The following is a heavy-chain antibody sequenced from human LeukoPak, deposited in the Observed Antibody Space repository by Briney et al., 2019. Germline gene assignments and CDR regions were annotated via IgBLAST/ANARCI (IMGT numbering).Heavy chain of an antibody. J-gene: IGHJ6*03. Sequence: SETLSLTCTVSGGSISSYYWSWIRQPPGKGLEWIGYIYYSGSTNYNPSLKSRVTISEDTSKNQSSLKLSSVTAADTAVYYCAKAIRNWNEGNYYFYMDVWGKGTTVTVSS. CDR3: AKAIRNWNEGNYYFYMDV. D-gene: IGHD1-1*01. V-gene: IGHV4-59*01. CDR1: GGSISSYY. CDR2: IYYSGST.